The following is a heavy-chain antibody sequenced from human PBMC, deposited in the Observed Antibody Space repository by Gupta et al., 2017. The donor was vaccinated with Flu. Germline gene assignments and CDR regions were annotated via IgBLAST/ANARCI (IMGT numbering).Heavy chain of an antibody. D-gene: IGHD1-14*01. J-gene: IGHJ3*02. CDR1: GFPFSDYF. V-gene: IGHV3-11*01. CDR2: IGPRGSNI. CDR3: ARGVKHRTDASDI. Sequence: QVQLVESGGGLVQPGGSLRLTCAASGFPFSDYFMYWMRQAPGKGLDWVSFIGPRGSNIRYADSVKGRFTISRDDAKNSLFLQMDSLTTADTAVYYCARGVKHRTDASDIWGQGTMVTVSS.